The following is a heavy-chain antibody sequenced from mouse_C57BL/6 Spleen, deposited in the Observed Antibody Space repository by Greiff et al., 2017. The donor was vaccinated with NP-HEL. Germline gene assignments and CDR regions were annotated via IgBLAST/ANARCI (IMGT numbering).Heavy chain of an antibody. D-gene: IGHD1-1*02. CDR3: ASMGDSYFDY. Sequence: VQLQQSGPELVKPGASVKISCKASGYTFTDYYMNWVKQSHGKSLEWIGDINPNNGGTSYNQKFKGKATLTVDKSSSTAYMELRSLTSEDSAVYYCASMGDSYFDYWGQGTTLTVSS. J-gene: IGHJ2*01. V-gene: IGHV1-26*01. CDR1: GYTFTDYY. CDR2: INPNNGGT.